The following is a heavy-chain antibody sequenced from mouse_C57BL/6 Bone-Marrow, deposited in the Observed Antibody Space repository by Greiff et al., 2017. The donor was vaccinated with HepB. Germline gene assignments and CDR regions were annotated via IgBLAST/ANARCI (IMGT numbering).Heavy chain of an antibody. CDR3: ARDNYGSSSWFAY. J-gene: IGHJ3*01. CDR1: GYSITSGYY. V-gene: IGHV3-6*01. CDR2: ISYDGSN. Sequence: EVKLMESGPGLVKPSQSLSLTCSVTGYSITSGYYWNWIRQFPGNKLEWMGYISYDGSNNYNPSLKNRISITRDTSKNQFFLKLNSVTTEDTATYYCARDNYGSSSWFAYWGQGTLVTVSA. D-gene: IGHD1-1*01.